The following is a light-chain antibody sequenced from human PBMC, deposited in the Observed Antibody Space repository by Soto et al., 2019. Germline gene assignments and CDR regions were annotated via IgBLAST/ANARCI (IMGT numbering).Light chain of an antibody. Sequence: QSALTQPASVSGSPGQSITISRTGTSSDVGNYIFVSWYRQHPGKAPKLMIYDIDNRPSGVSNRFSGSKSGNTASLTISGLQAKDEADYYCVSYTTSASYVFGTGTKVTIL. CDR3: VSYTTSASYV. V-gene: IGLV2-14*01. CDR2: DID. CDR1: SSDVGNYIF. J-gene: IGLJ1*01.